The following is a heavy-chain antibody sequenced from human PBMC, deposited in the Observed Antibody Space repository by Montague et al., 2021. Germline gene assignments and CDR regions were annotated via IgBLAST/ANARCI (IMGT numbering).Heavy chain of an antibody. CDR2: VGHIGST. J-gene: IGHJ4*02. Sequence: SETLSLTCGVYGGSLSEYYWTWIRQSPEKGLEWIGEVGHIGSTNYNPSLKSRVTMSVDKSKNQFSLKLRSVTAADTAVYYCASDRGPFDYWGQGTVVTVSS. D-gene: IGHD3-10*01. CDR3: ASDRGPFDY. CDR1: GGSLSEYY. V-gene: IGHV4-34*01.